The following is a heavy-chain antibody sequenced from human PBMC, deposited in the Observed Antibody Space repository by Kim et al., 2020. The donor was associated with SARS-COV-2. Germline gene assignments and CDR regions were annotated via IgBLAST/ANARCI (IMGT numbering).Heavy chain of an antibody. CDR1: GYTFTSYG. CDR2: ISAYNGNT. CDR3: ARAGYYYDSSGYYSYYFDY. J-gene: IGHJ4*02. Sequence: ASVKVSCKASGYTFTSYGISWVRQAPGQGLEWMGWISAYNGNTNYAQKLQGRVTMTTDTSTSTAYMELRSLRSDDTAVYYCARAGYYYDSSGYYSYYFDYWGQGTRVTVSS. D-gene: IGHD3-22*01. V-gene: IGHV1-18*04.